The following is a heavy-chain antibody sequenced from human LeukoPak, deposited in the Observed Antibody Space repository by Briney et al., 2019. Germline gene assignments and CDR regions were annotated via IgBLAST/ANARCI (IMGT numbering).Heavy chain of an antibody. CDR2: IIPIFGTA. CDR1: GGTFSSYA. Sequence: SVKVSCKASGGTFSSYAISWVRQAPGQGLEWMGGIIPIFGTANYAQKFQGRVTITADESTSTAYMELSSLRSEDTAVYYSARVVYRFGVVIISGGMDVWGQGTTVTVSS. V-gene: IGHV1-69*13. D-gene: IGHD3-3*01. CDR3: ARVVYRFGVVIISGGMDV. J-gene: IGHJ6*02.